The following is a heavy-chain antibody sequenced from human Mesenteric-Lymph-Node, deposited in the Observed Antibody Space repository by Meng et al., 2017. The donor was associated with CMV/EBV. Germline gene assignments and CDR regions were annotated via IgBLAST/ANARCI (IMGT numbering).Heavy chain of an antibody. J-gene: IGHJ4*02. CDR1: GFTFSGYS. CDR3: ARDGGYYSSDY. V-gene: IGHV3-48*04. Sequence: GESLKISCAASGFTFSGYSMSWVRQAPGKGLEWVSHINSGSSIIYYADSVKGRFTISRDNAKNSLYLQMNGLRAEDTAVYYCARDGGYYSSDYWGQGTLVTVSS. D-gene: IGHD2-15*01. CDR2: INSGSSII.